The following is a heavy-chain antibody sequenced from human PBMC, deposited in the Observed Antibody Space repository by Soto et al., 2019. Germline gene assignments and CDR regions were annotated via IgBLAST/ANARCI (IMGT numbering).Heavy chain of an antibody. Sequence: GGSLKLSCAASGFTFSSYSMHWVRQAPGKGLEWVAVISYDGSNKYYADSVKGRFTISRDNSKNTLYLQMNSLRAEDTAVYYCAKGGYSGYDSHFDYWGQGTLVTVSS. V-gene: IGHV3-30*18. CDR1: GFTFSSYS. CDR3: AKGGYSGYDSHFDY. J-gene: IGHJ4*02. CDR2: ISYDGSNK. D-gene: IGHD5-12*01.